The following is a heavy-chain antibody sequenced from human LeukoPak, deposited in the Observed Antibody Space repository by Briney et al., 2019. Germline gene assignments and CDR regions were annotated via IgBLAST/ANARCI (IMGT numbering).Heavy chain of an antibody. J-gene: IGHJ4*02. Sequence: SETLSLTCTVSGGSISGYYWSWIRQPPGKGLEWNGYIYYSGSTNYNPSLKSRVTISVDTSKNQFSLKLSSVTAADTAVYYCARGMGATLFDYWGQGTLVTVSS. D-gene: IGHD1-26*01. CDR2: IYYSGST. CDR3: ARGMGATLFDY. V-gene: IGHV4-59*01. CDR1: GGSISGYY.